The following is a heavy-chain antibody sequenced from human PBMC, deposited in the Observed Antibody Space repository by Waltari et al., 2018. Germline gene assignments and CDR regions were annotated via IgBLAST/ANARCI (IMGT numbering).Heavy chain of an antibody. CDR1: GFTFSNYW. CDR2: IKQDGSET. J-gene: IGHJ4*02. Sequence: EMQLVESGGGLVQPGGSLRLSCAASGFTFSNYWMNWVRQAPGKGLEWVANIKQDGSETNYVDYVKGRFTISRDNAKNSLFLQMNSLSAGDTAVYFCATSYHLWGQGTLVTVSS. V-gene: IGHV3-7*01. CDR3: ATSYHL. D-gene: IGHD3-3*02.